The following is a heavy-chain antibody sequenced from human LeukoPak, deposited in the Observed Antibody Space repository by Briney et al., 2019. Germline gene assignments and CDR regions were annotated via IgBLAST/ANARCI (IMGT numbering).Heavy chain of an antibody. CDR1: GFTFTYYW. CDR2: IKQDGSAQ. Sequence: GGSLRLSRSASGFTFTYYWMTWVGQAPAKGLEWVANIKQDGSAQYYVDSVKGRFTISRDNAQKSLYLQMNRLRVEDTAVYYCARGADCRTTSCYAVYPGNNWFDPWGQGTLVTVSS. CDR3: ARGADCRTTSCYAVYPGNNWFDP. J-gene: IGHJ5*02. D-gene: IGHD2-2*01. V-gene: IGHV3-7*01.